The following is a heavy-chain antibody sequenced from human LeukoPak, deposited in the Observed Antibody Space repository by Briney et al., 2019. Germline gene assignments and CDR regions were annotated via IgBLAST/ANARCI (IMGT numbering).Heavy chain of an antibody. Sequence: PGGSLRLSCSASGFIFTSYAMNWVRQAPGKGLEWVSSITTGSSYIYYADSVRGRFSVSRDNAKNSLYLEMNSLRAEDTAVYYCARVEATTARSYYYYMDVWGKGTTVTVSS. D-gene: IGHD1-1*01. CDR2: ITTGSSYI. CDR3: ARVEATTARSYYYYMDV. CDR1: GFIFTSYA. J-gene: IGHJ6*03. V-gene: IGHV3-21*06.